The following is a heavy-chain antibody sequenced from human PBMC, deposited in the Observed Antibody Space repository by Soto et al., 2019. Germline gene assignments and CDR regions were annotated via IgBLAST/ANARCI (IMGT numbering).Heavy chain of an antibody. CDR1: GFTFSSYG. J-gene: IGHJ4*02. D-gene: IGHD3-22*01. CDR2: ISYDGSNK. V-gene: IGHV3-30*18. CDR3: AKEFIYYDSSGAFDY. Sequence: HPGGSLRLSCAASGFTFSSYGMHWVRQAPGKGLEWVAVISYDGSNKYYADSVKGRFTISRDNSKNTLYLQMNSLRAEDTAVYYCAKEFIYYDSSGAFDYWGQGTLVTVSS.